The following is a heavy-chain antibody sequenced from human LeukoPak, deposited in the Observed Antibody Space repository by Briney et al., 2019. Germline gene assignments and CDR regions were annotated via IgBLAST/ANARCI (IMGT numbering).Heavy chain of an antibody. V-gene: IGHV1-18*01. CDR1: GYTFTSYG. D-gene: IGHD6-13*01. J-gene: IGHJ6*03. Sequence: ASVKVSCKASGYTFTSYGISWVRQAPGQGLEWMGWISAYNGNTNYAQKLQGRVTMTTDTSTSTAYMELRSLRSDDTAVYYCARTRESSSLAYYYYMDVWGKGTTVTVSS. CDR2: ISAYNGNT. CDR3: ARTRESSSLAYYYYMDV.